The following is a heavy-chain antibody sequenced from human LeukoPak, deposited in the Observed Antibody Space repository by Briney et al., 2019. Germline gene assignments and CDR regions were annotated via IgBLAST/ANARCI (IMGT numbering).Heavy chain of an antibody. CDR2: ISSSGSTI. CDR3: ARGPQWLVRGLFDY. J-gene: IGHJ4*02. Sequence: GGSLRLSCAASGFTFSSYEKNWVRHAPGKGLEWVSYISSSGSTIYYADSVKGRFTISRDNAKNLLYLQMNSLRAEDTAVYYCARGPQWLVRGLFDYWGQGTLVTVSS. D-gene: IGHD6-19*01. V-gene: IGHV3-48*03. CDR1: GFTFSSYE.